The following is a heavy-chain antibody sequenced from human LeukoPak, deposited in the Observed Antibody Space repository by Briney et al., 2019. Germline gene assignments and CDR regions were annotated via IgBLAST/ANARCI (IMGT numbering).Heavy chain of an antibody. CDR1: GGSISSGGYY. CDR3: ARDAPYGSGSHPFDY. J-gene: IGHJ4*02. CDR2: IYYSGST. Sequence: PSETLSLTCTVSGGSISSGGYYWSWIRQHPGKGLEWIGYIYYSGSTYYNPSLKSRVTISVDTSKNQFSLKLSSVTAADTAVYYCARDAPYGSGSHPFDYWGQGTLVTVSS. V-gene: IGHV4-31*03. D-gene: IGHD3-10*01.